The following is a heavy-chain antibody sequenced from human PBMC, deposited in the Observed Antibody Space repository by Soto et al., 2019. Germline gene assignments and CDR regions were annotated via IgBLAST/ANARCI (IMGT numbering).Heavy chain of an antibody. J-gene: IGHJ6*02. Sequence: QVQLVESGGGVVQPGRSLRLSCAASGFTFSSYGMHWVRQAPGKGLEWVAVISYDGSNKYYADSVKGRFTISRDNSKTTLYLQMNSLRAEDTAVYYCAKLGYCSGGSCYGMDVWGQGTTVTVSS. CDR3: AKLGYCSGGSCYGMDV. V-gene: IGHV3-30*18. CDR1: GFTFSSYG. CDR2: ISYDGSNK. D-gene: IGHD2-15*01.